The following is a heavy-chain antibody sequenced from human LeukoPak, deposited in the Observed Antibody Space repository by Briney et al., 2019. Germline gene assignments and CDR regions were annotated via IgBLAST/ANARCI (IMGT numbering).Heavy chain of an antibody. D-gene: IGHD4-11*01. Sequence: GGSLRLSCAASGFMFSRYAMIWVRQTPGKGLEWVSAITETGAGTYYADSVKGRFTISRDNAKNTLYLQMSSLRAEDTAVYYCARPYSNSFDPWGQGTLVTVSS. CDR2: ITETGAGT. J-gene: IGHJ5*02. CDR1: GFMFSRYA. CDR3: ARPYSNSFDP. V-gene: IGHV3-23*01.